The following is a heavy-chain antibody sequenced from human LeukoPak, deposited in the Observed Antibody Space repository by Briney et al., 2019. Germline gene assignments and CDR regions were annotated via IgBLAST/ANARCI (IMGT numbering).Heavy chain of an antibody. V-gene: IGHV1-18*01. J-gene: IGHJ5*02. CDR3: ARRLLQSYWFDP. Sequence: ASVKVSCKASGYTFTCYGFSWVRQAPGQGLEWMGWISAYNGNTNYAQKLQGRVTMTTDTSTSTAYMELRSLRTDDTAVYYCARRLLQSYWFDPWGQGTLVTVSS. D-gene: IGHD4-11*01. CDR1: GYTFTCYG. CDR2: ISAYNGNT.